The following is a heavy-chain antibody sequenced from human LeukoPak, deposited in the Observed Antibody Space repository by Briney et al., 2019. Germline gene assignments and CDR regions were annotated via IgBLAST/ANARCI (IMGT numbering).Heavy chain of an antibody. CDR2: ISYTGNT. J-gene: IGHJ3*02. D-gene: IGHD1-26*01. V-gene: IGHV4-59*01. CDR3: ARGLPGYSGGDDAFNI. CDR1: GDSISGYY. Sequence: SETLSLTCTVSGDSISGYYWSWFRLPTGKGLEWIGYISYTGNTNYNPSLKSRLTISLDTSRNHFSLKLSSVTAADTAVYYCARGLPGYSGGDDAFNIWGQGTMATVSS.